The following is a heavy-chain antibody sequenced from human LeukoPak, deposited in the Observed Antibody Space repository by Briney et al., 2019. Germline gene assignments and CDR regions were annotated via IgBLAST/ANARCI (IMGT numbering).Heavy chain of an antibody. CDR1: GGSISDYY. CDR2: VHNSGDT. Sequence: PSETLSLTCTISGGSISDYYWGWIRQPPGKGLEWIGYVHNSGDTNYNPSLRSRVTISLDTSKNDFSLRLSSVTAADTAVYYCARHLSGVTGYTYGRGIDYWGQGTLVTVSS. V-gene: IGHV4-59*01. D-gene: IGHD5-18*01. CDR3: ARHLSGVTGYTYGRGIDY. J-gene: IGHJ4*02.